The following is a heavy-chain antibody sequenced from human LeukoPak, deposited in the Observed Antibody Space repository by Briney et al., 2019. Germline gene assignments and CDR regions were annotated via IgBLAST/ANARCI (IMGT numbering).Heavy chain of an antibody. CDR1: GGSFSGYY. CDR3: ARGILYYDILTGYLLYYFDY. V-gene: IGHV4-34*01. Sequence: SETLSPTCAVYGGSFSGYYWSWIRQPPGKGLEWIGEINHSGSTNYNPSLKSRVTISVDTSKNQFSLKLSSVTAADTAVYYCARGILYYDILTGYLLYYFDYWGQGTLVTVSS. D-gene: IGHD3-9*01. J-gene: IGHJ4*02. CDR2: INHSGST.